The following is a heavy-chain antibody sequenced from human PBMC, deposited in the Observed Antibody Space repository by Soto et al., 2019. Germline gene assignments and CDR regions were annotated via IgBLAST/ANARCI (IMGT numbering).Heavy chain of an antibody. J-gene: IGHJ4*02. CDR3: AIGSRTTVFPN. D-gene: IGHD4-4*01. CDR2: IIPIFGTA. CDR1: GGTFSSYA. Sequence: ASVQVSCQASGGTFSSYAISWVRQAPGQGLEWMGGIIPIFGTANYTQKFQSRVTITADESTSTAYVELSSLRSEDTAVYYCAIGSRTTVFPNWGQGTLVTVSS. V-gene: IGHV1-69*13.